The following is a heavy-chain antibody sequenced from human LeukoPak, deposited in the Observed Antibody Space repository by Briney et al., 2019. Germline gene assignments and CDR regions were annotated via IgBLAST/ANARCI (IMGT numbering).Heavy chain of an antibody. Sequence: PSETLSLTCTVSGGSISSSSYYWGWIRQPPGKGLEWIGSIYYSGSTYYNPSLKSRVTISVDTSKNQFSLKLSSVTAADTAVYYCARALNWRRSNWFDPWGQGTLVTVSS. J-gene: IGHJ5*02. CDR3: ARALNWRRSNWFDP. CDR2: IYYSGST. CDR1: GGSISSSSYY. V-gene: IGHV4-39*07. D-gene: IGHD1-20*01.